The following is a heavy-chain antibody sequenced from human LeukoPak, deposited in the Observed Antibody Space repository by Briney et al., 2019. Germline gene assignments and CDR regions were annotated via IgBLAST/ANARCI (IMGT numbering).Heavy chain of an antibody. Sequence: RGSLRPSCAASGFTFSNYAMSWVRQAPGKGLEWVSGITGSGGHTLYADSVKGRFTISRDNSKNTLYLQMNSLRADDTAVYYCAKDPNGDYIGATWFDPWGQGTLVTVSS. V-gene: IGHV3-23*01. CDR1: GFTFSNYA. CDR3: AKDPNGDYIGATWFDP. CDR2: ITGSGGHT. D-gene: IGHD4-17*01. J-gene: IGHJ5*02.